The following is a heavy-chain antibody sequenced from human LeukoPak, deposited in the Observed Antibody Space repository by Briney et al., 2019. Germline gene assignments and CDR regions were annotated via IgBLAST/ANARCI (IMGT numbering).Heavy chain of an antibody. V-gene: IGHV3-72*01. CDR2: INNQGNSCAT. Sequence: TGGSLRLSCAASGFTFSAHCMDWVRQAPGKGLEWVGRINNQGNSCATEYAASVKGRFTISRDDSKNSLYLQMNSLTAEDTAVYYCTAVGVGGDYWGQGTLVTVSS. CDR3: TAVGVGGDY. J-gene: IGHJ4*02. D-gene: IGHD1-26*01. CDR1: GFTFSAHC.